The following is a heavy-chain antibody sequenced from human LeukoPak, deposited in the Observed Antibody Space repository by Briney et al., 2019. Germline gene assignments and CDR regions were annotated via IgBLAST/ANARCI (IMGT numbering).Heavy chain of an antibody. CDR2: IYYSGST. CDR3: TRHQYYDSSGFLGY. CDR1: GGFISSSSDY. V-gene: IGHV4-39*01. Sequence: AETLSLTCSVSGGFISSSSDYWGWIRQPPGKGLEWIGRIYYSGSTYNNPSLKSRVTISLDTSKNQFSLMLSSVTAADTAVYYCTRHQYYDSSGFLGYWGQGTLVTVSS. D-gene: IGHD3-22*01. J-gene: IGHJ4*02.